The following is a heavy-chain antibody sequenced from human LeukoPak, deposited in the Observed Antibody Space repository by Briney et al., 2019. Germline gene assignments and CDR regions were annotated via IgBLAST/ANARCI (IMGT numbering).Heavy chain of an antibody. CDR1: GFTFSTYA. D-gene: IGHD3-10*01. J-gene: IGHJ3*02. Sequence: GGSLRLSCAASGFTFSTYAMSWVRQAPGKGLEWVSGISGRGAPTYYADSAKGRFTISRDNSKNTLYVQMNSLRAEDTAVYYCAKSVGIIRRGAFDIWGQGTMVTVPS. CDR2: ISGRGAPT. CDR3: AKSVGIIRRGAFDI. V-gene: IGHV3-23*01.